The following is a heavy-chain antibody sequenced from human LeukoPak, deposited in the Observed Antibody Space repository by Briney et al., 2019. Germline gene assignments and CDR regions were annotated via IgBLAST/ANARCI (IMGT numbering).Heavy chain of an antibody. CDR1: GYSFSSYW. CDR3: ARHFFELKDLLRGYGGSFDY. Sequence: GESLKISCKASGYSFSSYWIAWVRQLPGKGLEWMGIIYPGDSDTRYSPSFQGQVTISVDKSTSHAYLQWSSLKASDTAMYYCARHFFELKDLLRGYGGSFDYWGQGTLVTVSS. D-gene: IGHD3-22*01. J-gene: IGHJ4*02. V-gene: IGHV5-51*01. CDR2: IYPGDSDT.